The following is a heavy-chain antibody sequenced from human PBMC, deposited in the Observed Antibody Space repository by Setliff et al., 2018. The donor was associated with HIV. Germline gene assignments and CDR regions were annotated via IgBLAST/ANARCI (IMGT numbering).Heavy chain of an antibody. D-gene: IGHD5-12*01. J-gene: IGHJ4*02. V-gene: IGHV3-74*01. CDR1: GFTFNNYA. CDR3: HSGYDSEEQSYFDY. Sequence: PGESLKISCAASGFTFNNYAMHWVRQAPGKGLVWVSRVNTDGSSKTYADSVKDRFTISRDNAKNTLYLQMHDLRAEDTGVYYCHSGYDSEEQSYFDYWGQGTLVTVSS. CDR2: VNTDGSSK.